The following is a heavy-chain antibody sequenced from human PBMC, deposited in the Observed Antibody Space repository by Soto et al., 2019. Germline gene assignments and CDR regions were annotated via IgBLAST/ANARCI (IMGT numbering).Heavy chain of an antibody. CDR1: GFTFSSYW. CDR2: INSDGSST. J-gene: IGHJ4*02. V-gene: IGHV3-74*01. D-gene: IGHD3-3*01. Sequence: GGSLRLSCAASGFTFSSYWMHWVRQAPGKGLVWVSRINSDGSSTSYADSVKGRFTISRDNAKNTLYLQMNSLGAEDTAVYYCARGGTDYDFWSGYDNYWGQGTLVTVSS. CDR3: ARGGTDYDFWSGYDNY.